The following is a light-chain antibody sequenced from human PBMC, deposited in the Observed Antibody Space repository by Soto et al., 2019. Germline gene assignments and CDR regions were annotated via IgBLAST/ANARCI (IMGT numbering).Light chain of an antibody. Sequence: TQSPSTLSVSPGETATLSCTTSQGLNRNLAWYQQKPGQAPRLLIYGASSRATGIPDRFSGSGSGTDFTLTISRLEPEDFAVYYCQQYGRSPGWTFGQGTKVDIK. CDR2: GAS. CDR1: QGLNRN. V-gene: IGKV3-20*01. CDR3: QQYGRSPGWT. J-gene: IGKJ1*01.